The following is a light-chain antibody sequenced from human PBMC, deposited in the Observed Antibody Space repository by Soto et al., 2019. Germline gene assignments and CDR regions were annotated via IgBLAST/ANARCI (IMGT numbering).Light chain of an antibody. CDR3: MQALQTPRT. CDR2: LGS. Sequence: DIVLTPSPLFLPVTPGEPASLSCRSSQSLLGSGGHNYLDWYVQKPGQSPQFVIFLGSHRPSGGPDRFSGSGSGTDFTLKISRVEAEDVGVYFCMQALQTPRTFGQGTRVEI. J-gene: IGKJ1*01. V-gene: IGKV2-28*01. CDR1: QSLLGSGGHNY.